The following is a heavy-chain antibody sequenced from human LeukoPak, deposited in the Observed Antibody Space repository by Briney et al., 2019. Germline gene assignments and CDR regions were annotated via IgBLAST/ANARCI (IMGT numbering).Heavy chain of an antibody. D-gene: IGHD2-2*01. CDR2: INPNSGGT. J-gene: IGHJ4*02. Sequence: ASVKVSCKASGYTFTGYYMHWVRQAPGQGLEWMAWINPNSGGTNYAQKFQGRVTMTRDTSITTACLELSSLRSDDTAVYYCSKGGDCSSPSCQFDYWGQGTLVTVSS. V-gene: IGHV1-2*02. CDR3: SKGGDCSSPSCQFDY. CDR1: GYTFTGYY.